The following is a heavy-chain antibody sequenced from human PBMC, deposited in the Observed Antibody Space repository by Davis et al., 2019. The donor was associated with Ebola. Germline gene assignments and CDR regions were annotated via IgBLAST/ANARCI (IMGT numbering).Heavy chain of an antibody. Sequence: SVKVSCKASGGTFSSYAISWVRQAPGQGLEWMGGIIPIFSTANYAQKFQGRVTMTRNTSISTAYMELSSLRSEDTAVYYCARVYPIISGWYIWFDPWGQGTLVTVSS. CDR2: IIPIFSTA. CDR3: ARVYPIISGWYIWFDP. CDR1: GGTFSSYA. V-gene: IGHV1-69*05. D-gene: IGHD6-19*01. J-gene: IGHJ5*02.